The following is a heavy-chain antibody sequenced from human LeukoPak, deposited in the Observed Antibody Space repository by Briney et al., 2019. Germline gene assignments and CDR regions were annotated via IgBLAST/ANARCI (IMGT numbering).Heavy chain of an antibody. CDR3: ARMILLLGDVLTVPPRGFDY. V-gene: IGHV1-18*01. J-gene: IGHJ4*02. Sequence: ASVKVSCKASGYTFTTYGISWVRQAPGQGLEWLRRISVYNGNTNYAQKLQGRVTMTTDTSTSTAYMGLRSLRSDDTAVYYCARMILLLGDVLTVPPRGFDYWGQGTLVTVSS. CDR2: ISVYNGNT. CDR1: GYTFTTYG. D-gene: IGHD3-9*01.